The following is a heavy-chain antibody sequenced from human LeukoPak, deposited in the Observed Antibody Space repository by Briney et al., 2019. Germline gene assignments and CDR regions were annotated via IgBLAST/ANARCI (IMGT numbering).Heavy chain of an antibody. D-gene: IGHD6-19*01. CDR3: ARDSSDAPGWYGTGWFDP. V-gene: IGHV4-61*02. Sequence: SETLSLTCTVSVGSISSGSYYWSWIRQPAGKGLEWIWPIYTSESTNYNPSRQIRVTISVDKSKNQFPLKLSSVTAADTAVYYCARDSSDAPGWYGTGWFDPWGQGTLVTVSS. CDR2: IYTSEST. J-gene: IGHJ5*02. CDR1: VGSISSGSYY.